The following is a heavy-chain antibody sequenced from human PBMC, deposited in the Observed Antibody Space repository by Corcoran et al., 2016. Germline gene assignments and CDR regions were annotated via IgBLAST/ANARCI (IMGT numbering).Heavy chain of an antibody. Sequence: EVQLVESGGDLLQPGGSLRLSCAASGFTYSSYSLNWVRQAPGKGLEWISYITSNSKTLHYADSVKGRFTISRDNAKNSVYLQMNSLRAEDMAVYYCARNMVGAAYFDSWGQGALVTVSS. CDR3: ARNMVGAAYFDS. D-gene: IGHD1-26*01. CDR2: ITSNSKTL. CDR1: GFTYSSYS. J-gene: IGHJ4*02. V-gene: IGHV3-48*04.